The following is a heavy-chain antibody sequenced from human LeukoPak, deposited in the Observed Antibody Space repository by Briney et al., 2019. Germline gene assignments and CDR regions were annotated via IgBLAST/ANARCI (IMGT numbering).Heavy chain of an antibody. CDR3: ARAASRYNSSWYWFDP. CDR1: GGSISSGGYY. Sequence: PSQTLSLTCTVSGGSISSGGYYWSWIRQHPGTGLEWIGYIYYSGSTCYNPSLKSRVTISVDTSKNQFSLKLSSVTAADTAVYYCARAASRYNSSWYWFDPWGQGTLVTVSS. J-gene: IGHJ5*02. CDR2: IYYSGST. D-gene: IGHD6-13*01. V-gene: IGHV4-31*03.